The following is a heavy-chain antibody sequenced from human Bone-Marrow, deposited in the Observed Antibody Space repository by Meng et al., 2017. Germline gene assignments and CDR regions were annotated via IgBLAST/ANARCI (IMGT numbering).Heavy chain of an antibody. CDR1: GFIFSNYW. Sequence: GSLRLSCAAPGFIFSNYWMHWVRQAPGKGLVWVSRINGDGRSTSYADSVKGRFTISRDNAKNTVYLHMNSLRAEDTGVYYCARVGCSSTSCYGEFDYWGQGTLVTVSS. CDR2: INGDGRST. D-gene: IGHD2-2*01. CDR3: ARVGCSSTSCYGEFDY. V-gene: IGHV3-74*01. J-gene: IGHJ4*02.